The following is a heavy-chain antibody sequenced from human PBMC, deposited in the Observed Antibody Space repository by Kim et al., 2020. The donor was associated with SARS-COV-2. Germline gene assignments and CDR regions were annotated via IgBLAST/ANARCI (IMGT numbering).Heavy chain of an antibody. CDR3: ARDRYYYDSSGYYPPVDY. D-gene: IGHD3-22*01. CDR1: GFTFSSYW. V-gene: IGHV3-7*03. J-gene: IGHJ4*02. CDR2: IKQDGSEK. Sequence: GGSLGLSCAASGFTFSSYWMSWVRQAPGKGLEWVANIKQDGSEKYYVDSVKGRFTISRDNAKNSLYLQMNSLRAEDTAVYYCARDRYYYDSSGYYPPVDYWGQGTLVTVSS.